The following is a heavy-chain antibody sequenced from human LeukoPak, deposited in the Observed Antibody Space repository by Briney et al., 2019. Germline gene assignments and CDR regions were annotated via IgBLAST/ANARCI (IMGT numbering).Heavy chain of an antibody. V-gene: IGHV3-21*01. CDR2: ISSSSSYI. CDR1: GFTFSNYG. J-gene: IGHJ4*02. D-gene: IGHD2-2*01. CDR3: ASRRYCSSTSCYADY. Sequence: GRSLRLSCAASGFTFSNYGMHWVRQAPGKGLEWVSSISSSSSYIYYADSVKGRFTISRDNAKNSLYLQMNSLRAEDTAVYYCASRRYCSSTSCYADYWGQGTLVTVSS.